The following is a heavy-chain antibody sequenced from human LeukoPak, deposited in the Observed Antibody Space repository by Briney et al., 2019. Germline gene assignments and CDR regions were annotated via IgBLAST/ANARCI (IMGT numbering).Heavy chain of an antibody. V-gene: IGHV3-21*01. CDR2: ISSSSSYI. D-gene: IGHD6-6*01. Sequence: GGSLRLSCAASGFTFSSYSMNWVRQAPGKGLEWVSSISSSSSYIYYADSVKGRFTISRDNAKNSLYLQMNSLRAEDTAVYYCARDPSSDYYYYYYMDVWGKGTTVTISS. CDR3: ARDPSSDYYYYYYMDV. J-gene: IGHJ6*03. CDR1: GFTFSSYS.